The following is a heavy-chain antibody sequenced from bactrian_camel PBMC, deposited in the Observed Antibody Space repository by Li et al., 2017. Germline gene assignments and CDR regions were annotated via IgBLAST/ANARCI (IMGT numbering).Heavy chain of an antibody. V-gene: IGHV3S32*01. CDR2: IYTGGTPT. CDR1: GFTTGLTLESKC. CDR3: AAARVYDCFSASGAAQDYAY. J-gene: IGHJ4*01. D-gene: IGHD5*01. Sequence: QLVESGGGLVQPGGSLRLSCAASGFTTGLTLESKCMGWFRQAPGKEREGVAMIYTGGTPTYYADSVKGRFAISYDNSEDTLSLRMNSLNPEDSGMYYCAAARVYDCFSASGAAQDYAYWGQGTQVTVS.